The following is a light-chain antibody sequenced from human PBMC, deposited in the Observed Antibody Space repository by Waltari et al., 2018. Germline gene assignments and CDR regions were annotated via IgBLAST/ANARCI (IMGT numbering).Light chain of an antibody. CDR3: LQDHTYPYT. V-gene: IGKV1-6*01. CDR1: QDIKKG. J-gene: IGKJ2*01. CDR2: GAS. Sequence: AIQMTQSPSSLSASVGDRVTITCRESQDIKKGLVWYQQKPGEAPNILIYGASNLQSGVPSKFLGSGSGTNFTLTIGSLQPEDFATYYCLQDHTYPYTFGQGARLDLK.